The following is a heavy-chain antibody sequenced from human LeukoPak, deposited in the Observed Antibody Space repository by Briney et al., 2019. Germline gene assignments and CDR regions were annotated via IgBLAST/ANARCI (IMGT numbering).Heavy chain of an antibody. CDR2: ISWDGDTT. V-gene: IGHV3-43D*03. CDR1: GFTFEDYA. J-gene: IGHJ4*02. CDR3: MARAARRGITPDY. Sequence: GGSLRLSCAASGFTFEDYAMHWVRQAPGKGLEWVSLISWDGDTTYCAESVEGRFTISKDNSKTSLYLQMNALRFEDSALYYCMARAARRGITPDYWGRGALVTASS. D-gene: IGHD1-7*01.